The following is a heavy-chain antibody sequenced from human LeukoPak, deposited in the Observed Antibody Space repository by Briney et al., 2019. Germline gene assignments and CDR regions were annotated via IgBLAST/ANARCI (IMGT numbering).Heavy chain of an antibody. CDR1: GGSISSGGYY. CDR2: IYHSGST. Sequence: SETLSLTCTVSGGSISSGGYYWSWIRQPPGKGLEWIGYIYHSGSTYYNPSLKSRVTISVDRSKNQFSLKLSSVTAADTAVYYCARFIVGPDTFDIWGQGTMVTVSS. CDR3: ARFIVGPDTFDI. V-gene: IGHV4-30-2*01. J-gene: IGHJ3*02. D-gene: IGHD1-26*01.